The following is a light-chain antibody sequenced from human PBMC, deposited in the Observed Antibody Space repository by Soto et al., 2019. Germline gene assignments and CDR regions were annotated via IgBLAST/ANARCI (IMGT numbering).Light chain of an antibody. CDR1: NSNIGAGYD. CDR2: SNT. J-gene: IGLJ2*01. V-gene: IGLV1-40*01. CDR3: HSYDSSLTVVL. Sequence: QSVLTQPPSVSGATGQRVTISCTGSNSNIGAGYDVNWYQQLPGLVPKLLIYSNTRRPPGVPERFSGAKSDTSASLAITGLQAEDEAHYYCHSYDSSLTVVLFGGGTKVTVL.